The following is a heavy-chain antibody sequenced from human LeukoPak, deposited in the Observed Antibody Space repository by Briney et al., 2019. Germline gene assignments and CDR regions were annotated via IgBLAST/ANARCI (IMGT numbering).Heavy chain of an antibody. V-gene: IGHV3-30*18. CDR1: GFSFISYG. D-gene: IGHD4-17*01. CDR3: AKRPSDYGDYVTYFDY. CDR2: ISDDGRNK. Sequence: GGSLRLSCAASGFSFISYGMHWVRQAPGKGLEWVRVISDDGRNKNYADSVKGRFTISRDNSKDTLYLQMNSLRDEDTAVYYCAKRPSDYGDYVTYFDYWGQGTLVTVSS. J-gene: IGHJ4*02.